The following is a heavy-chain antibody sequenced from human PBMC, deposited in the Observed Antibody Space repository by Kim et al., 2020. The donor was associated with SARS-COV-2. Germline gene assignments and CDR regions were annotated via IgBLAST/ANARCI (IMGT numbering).Heavy chain of an antibody. Sequence: SETLSLTCAVYGGSFSAYYWSWIRQPPGKGLEWIGEINHSGTTNYNPYPKSRVTISVDKSTNQFSLKLTSVTAADTAVYYCAKGQSNRCQYSSGLYCRWYRCSNPWGQGTLVTVSS. D-gene: IGHD6-19*01. CDR1: GGSFSAYY. CDR3: AKGQSNRCQYSSGLYCRWYRCSNP. CDR2: INHSGTT. V-gene: IGHV4-34*01. J-gene: IGHJ5*02.